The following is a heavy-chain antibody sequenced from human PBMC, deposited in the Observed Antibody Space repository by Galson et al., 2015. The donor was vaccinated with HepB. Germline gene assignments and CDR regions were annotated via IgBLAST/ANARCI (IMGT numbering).Heavy chain of an antibody. Sequence: SLRLSCAASGFTFSSYAMSWVRQAPGKGLEWVSAISGSQITTYYADSVKGRFTISRDNSKNTLFLQMNSLRAEDTAVYYCAKGGLSLGYCGDDCYSYWGQGTLVTVSS. D-gene: IGHD2-21*02. CDR2: ISGSQITT. V-gene: IGHV3-23*01. CDR3: AKGGLSLGYCGDDCYSY. CDR1: GFTFSSYA. J-gene: IGHJ4*02.